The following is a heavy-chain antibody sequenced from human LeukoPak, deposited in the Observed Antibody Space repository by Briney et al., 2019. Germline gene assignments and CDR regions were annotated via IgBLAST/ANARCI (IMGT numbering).Heavy chain of an antibody. V-gene: IGHV3-43D*03. CDR3: AKGKRSSGWDTGAFDI. Sequence: GGSLTLFCAASGFTFYDYPVHWLRDARGEGLEGVSLIIWDGGSTYYVDSVQGRFIITRFNSKNLLYMQLNSHRGDDPVLHYCAKGKRSSGWDTGAFDIWGQGTMVTVAS. J-gene: IGHJ3*02. D-gene: IGHD6-19*01. CDR2: IIWDGGST. CDR1: GFTFYDYP.